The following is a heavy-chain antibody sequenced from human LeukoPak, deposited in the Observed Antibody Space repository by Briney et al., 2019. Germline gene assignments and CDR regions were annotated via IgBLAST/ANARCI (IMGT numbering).Heavy chain of an antibody. Sequence: GGSLRLSCAASGFTFDDYAMLWVRHAPGKGLEWVSLISGDGGSTKYADSVKGRFTISRDNSKNSLYLQMNSLRTEDTAVYYCAKDTGVAGTFYYMDVWGKGTTVTVSS. D-gene: IGHD6-19*01. CDR3: AKDTGVAGTFYYMDV. J-gene: IGHJ6*03. V-gene: IGHV3-43*02. CDR2: ISGDGGST. CDR1: GFTFDDYA.